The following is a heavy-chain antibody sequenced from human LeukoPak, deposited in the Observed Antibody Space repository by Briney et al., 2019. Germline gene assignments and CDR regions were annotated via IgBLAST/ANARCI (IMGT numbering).Heavy chain of an antibody. V-gene: IGHV3-33*01. Sequence: GGSLRLSCAASGYTFTDHGMHSVRQAPGKGLEWVADIWFDGSQEYYADTVKGRFTISRDISKSILYLQMNSLRAEDTGVYYCARDLAAARLDFRGQGTLVTVSS. D-gene: IGHD6-6*01. CDR1: GYTFTDHG. CDR2: IWFDGSQE. CDR3: ARDLAAARLDF. J-gene: IGHJ4*02.